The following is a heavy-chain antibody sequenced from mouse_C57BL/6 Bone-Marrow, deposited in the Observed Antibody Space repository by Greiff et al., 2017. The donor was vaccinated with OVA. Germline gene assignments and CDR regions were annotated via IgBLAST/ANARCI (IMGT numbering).Heavy chain of an antibody. Sequence: QVQLQQPGAELVKPGASVKMSCKASGYTFTSYWITWVKQRPGQGLEWIGDIYPGSGSTNYNEKFKSKATLTVDPSSSTAYMQLSSLTSEDSAVDYCARGESSSYAMDYWGQGTSVTVSS. CDR1: GYTFTSYW. V-gene: IGHV1-55*01. CDR2: IYPGSGST. CDR3: ARGESSSYAMDY. J-gene: IGHJ4*01. D-gene: IGHD1-1*01.